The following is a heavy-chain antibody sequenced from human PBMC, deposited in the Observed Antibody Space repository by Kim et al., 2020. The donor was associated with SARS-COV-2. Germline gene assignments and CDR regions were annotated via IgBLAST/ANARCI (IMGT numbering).Heavy chain of an antibody. CDR3: ARDPAPRIAVAGRRFDY. Sequence: ASVKVSCKASGYTFTSYYMYWVRQAPGQGLEWMGIINPSGGSTSYAQKFQGRVTMTRDTSTSTVYMELSSLRSEDTAVYYCARDPAPRIAVAGRRFDYWGQGTLVTVSS. CDR2: INPSGGST. V-gene: IGHV1-46*01. CDR1: GYTFTSYY. D-gene: IGHD6-19*01. J-gene: IGHJ4*02.